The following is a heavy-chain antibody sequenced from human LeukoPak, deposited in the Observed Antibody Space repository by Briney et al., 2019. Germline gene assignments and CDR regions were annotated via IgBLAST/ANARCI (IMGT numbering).Heavy chain of an antibody. CDR2: IIPIFGTA. J-gene: IGHJ6*03. Sequence: ASVKVSCKASGGTFSSYAISWVRQAPGQGLEWMGGIIPIFGTANYAQKFQGRVTITTDESTSTAYMELSSLRSEDTAVYYCARACYYGSGSFTQHFPDDNYYYYMDVWGKGTTVTVSS. CDR3: ARACYYGSGSFTQHFPDDNYYYYMDV. D-gene: IGHD3-10*01. V-gene: IGHV1-69*05. CDR1: GGTFSSYA.